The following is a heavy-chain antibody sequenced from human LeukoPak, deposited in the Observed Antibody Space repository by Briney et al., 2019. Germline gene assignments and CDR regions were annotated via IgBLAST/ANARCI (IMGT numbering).Heavy chain of an antibody. V-gene: IGHV3-23*01. CDR3: ARQQRIRHCGNSVCVEGSYFDY. Sequence: GGSLRLSCAATGFSVGMFGMNWVRQAPGKGLEWVSGLSRSGSNTDYADSVKGRFTVSRDNAKKTIYLQMNSLRVEDTAVYYCARQQRIRHCGNSVCVEGSYFDYWGQGSLVTVSS. D-gene: IGHD2-8*01. J-gene: IGHJ4*02. CDR1: GFSVGMFG. CDR2: LSRSGSNT.